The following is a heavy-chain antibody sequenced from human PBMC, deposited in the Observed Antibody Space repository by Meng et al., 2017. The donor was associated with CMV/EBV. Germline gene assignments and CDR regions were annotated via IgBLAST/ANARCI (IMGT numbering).Heavy chain of an antibody. V-gene: IGHV4-39*07. J-gene: IGHJ4*02. CDR3: ARQSYCSGGSCPVDY. CDR1: ARSTSSSSHY. D-gene: IGHD2-15*01. CDR2: IYYSGTT. Sequence: SETLSPTCTVSARSTSSSSHYCGRTRQPPGKGLEWIGIIYYSGTTYYNPPLKSRVTISVDTSKNQFSLKLSSVTAADTAVYYCARQSYCSGGSCPVDYWGQGTLVTVSS.